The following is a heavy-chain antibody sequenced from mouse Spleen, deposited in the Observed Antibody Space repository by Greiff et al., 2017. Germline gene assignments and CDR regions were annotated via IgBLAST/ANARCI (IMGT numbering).Heavy chain of an antibody. CDR2: IYPGSGST. V-gene: IGHV1-55*01. CDR1: GYTFTSYW. CDR3: ARGEIYYDYDGFDY. D-gene: IGHD2-4*01. J-gene: IGHJ2*01. Sequence: VQLQQPGAELVKPGASVKMSCKASGYTFTSYWITWVKQRPGQGLEWIGDIYPGSGSTNYNEKFKSKATLTVDTSSSTAYMQLSSLTSEDSAVYYCARGEIYYDYDGFDYWGQGTTLTVSS.